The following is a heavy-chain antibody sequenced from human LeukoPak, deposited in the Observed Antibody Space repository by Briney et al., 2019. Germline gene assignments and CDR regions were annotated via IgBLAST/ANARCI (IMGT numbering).Heavy chain of an antibody. J-gene: IGHJ4*02. V-gene: IGHV3-30*02. CDR1: GFTFSSYG. CDR2: IRYDGSNK. Sequence: GGSLRLSCAASGFTFSSYGMHWVRQAPGKGLEWVAFIRYDGSNKYYADSVKGRFTISRDNSKNTLYLQMNSLRAEGTAVYYCAKDGEVVVVPAATISGGEFDYWGQGTLVTVSS. CDR3: AKDGEVVVVPAATISGGEFDY. D-gene: IGHD2-2*01.